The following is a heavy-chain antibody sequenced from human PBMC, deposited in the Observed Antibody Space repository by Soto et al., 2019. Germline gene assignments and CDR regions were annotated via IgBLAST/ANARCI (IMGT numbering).Heavy chain of an antibody. J-gene: IGHJ4*02. CDR3: VGDGVAATY. CDR2: MNPNSGNT. Sequence: ASVKVSCKASGYTFTTYTINWVRQATGQGLEWMGWMNPNSGNTGYAQKFQDRITLTRDTSITTAYMELSSLRSDDTAVYFCVGDGVAATYWGQGTLVTVSS. D-gene: IGHD2-21*02. CDR1: GYTFTTYT. V-gene: IGHV1-8*01.